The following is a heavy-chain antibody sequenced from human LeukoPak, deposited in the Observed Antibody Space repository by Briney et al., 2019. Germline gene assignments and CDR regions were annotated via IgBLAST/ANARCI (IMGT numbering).Heavy chain of an antibody. V-gene: IGHV4-59*12. D-gene: IGHD2-21*01. J-gene: IGHJ4*02. CDR1: GGSISSYY. Sequence: SETLSLTCTVSGGSISSYYWSWIRQPPGKGLEWIGYIYYSGSTNYNPSLKSRVTISVDTSKNQFSLKLSSVTAADTAVYYCASLKHADGFVFDYWGQGTLVTVSS. CDR2: IYYSGST. CDR3: ASLKHADGFVFDY.